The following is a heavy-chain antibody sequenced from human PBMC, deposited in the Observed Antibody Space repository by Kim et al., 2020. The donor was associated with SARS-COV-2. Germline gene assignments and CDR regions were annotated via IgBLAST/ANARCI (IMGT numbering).Heavy chain of an antibody. CDR2: ISGSGGST. J-gene: IGHJ4*02. CDR1: GFTFSSYA. V-gene: IGHV3-23*01. CDR3: AMGPSMIVVVHYFDY. Sequence: GGSLRLSCAASGFTFSSYAMSWVRQAPGKGLEWVSAISGSGGSTYYADSVKGRFTISRDNSKNTLYLQMNSLRAEDTAVYYCAMGPSMIVVVHYFDYWGQGTLVTVSS. D-gene: IGHD3-22*01.